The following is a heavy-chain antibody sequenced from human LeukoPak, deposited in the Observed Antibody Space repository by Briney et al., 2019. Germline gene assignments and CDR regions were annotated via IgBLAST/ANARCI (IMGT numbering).Heavy chain of an antibody. Sequence: ASVKVSCKASGYTFTSYDINWVRQATGQGLEWMGWMNPNSGNTGYAQKFQGRVTMTRNTSISTAYMELSSLRSEDTAVYYCARPSRSHYGMDVWGQGTTVTVSS. CDR3: ARPSRSHYGMDV. V-gene: IGHV1-8*01. D-gene: IGHD1-26*01. J-gene: IGHJ6*02. CDR1: GYTFTSYD. CDR2: MNPNSGNT.